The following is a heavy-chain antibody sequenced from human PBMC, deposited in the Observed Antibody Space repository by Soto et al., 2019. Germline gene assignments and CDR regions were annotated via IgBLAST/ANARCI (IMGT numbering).Heavy chain of an antibody. CDR2: IYYSATT. D-gene: IGHD3-22*01. CDR1: GGSISSYY. V-gene: IGHV4-59*08. CDR3: ARLGGFYQALDS. Sequence: PSETLSLTCTVSGGSISSYYWSWIRQPPGKGLEWIGYIYYSATTNYNPSLKSRVTISVDRSKNQFSLKLTSVTAADTAVYYCARLGGFYQALDSWGQGTLVTSPQ. J-gene: IGHJ4*02.